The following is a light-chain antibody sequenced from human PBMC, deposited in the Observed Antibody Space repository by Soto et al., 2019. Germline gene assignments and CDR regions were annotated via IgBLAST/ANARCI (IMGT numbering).Light chain of an antibody. J-gene: IGKJ1*01. CDR2: DAS. V-gene: IGKV3-20*01. CDR3: QQYGSSQS. CDR1: QSVSSNY. Sequence: EIVLTQSPGTLSLSPGERATLSCRASQSVSSNYLAWYQQKLGQAPRLLIYDASSSATGIPDRFSGSGSGKDFTLTNSRLEPEDFAVYYYQQYGSSQSCGQRTKVEIK.